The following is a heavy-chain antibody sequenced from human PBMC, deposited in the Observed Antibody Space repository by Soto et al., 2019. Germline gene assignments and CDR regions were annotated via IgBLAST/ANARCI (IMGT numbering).Heavy chain of an antibody. J-gene: IGHJ4*02. Sequence: QVQLLQSGAEVKKPGSSVKVSCQTSGGTFTTSTISWVRQAPGQGLEWMGGIIPVFGTPSYAQKFQGRVTMIADKSSSTAYMELRNLRSEDTAMYYCARPADYVSGFSQWGQGTLVTVSS. CDR3: ARPADYVSGFSQ. V-gene: IGHV1-69*06. D-gene: IGHD3-16*01. CDR2: IIPVFGTP. CDR1: GGTFTTST.